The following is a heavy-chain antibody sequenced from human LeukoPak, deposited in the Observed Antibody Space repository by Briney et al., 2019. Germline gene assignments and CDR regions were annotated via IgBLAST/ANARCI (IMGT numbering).Heavy chain of an antibody. J-gene: IGHJ3*02. D-gene: IGHD3-10*01. CDR3: ARVQLGLWFGEFFFHDAFDI. V-gene: IGHV1-2*02. CDR2: INPNSGGA. Sequence: ASVKVSCKASGYTFTGYYMHWVRQAPGQGLEWMGWINPNSGGANYAQKFQGRVTMTRDTSISTAYMELSRLRSDDTAVYYCARVQLGLWFGEFFFHDAFDIWGQGTMVTVSS. CDR1: GYTFTGYY.